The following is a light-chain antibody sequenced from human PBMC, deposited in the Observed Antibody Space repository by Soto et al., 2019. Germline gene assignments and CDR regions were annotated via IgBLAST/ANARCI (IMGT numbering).Light chain of an antibody. J-gene: IGKJ1*01. CDR1: QSINNW. CDR3: QQYSSDST. Sequence: DIRMTQSPSALSASVGDRVTITGRASQSINNWLAWYQQKPGKAPKLLIYRASSLENGVPSRFSGRGSGTEFIFTITSLQPDDFATYYCQQYSSDSTFGQGTKVEIK. V-gene: IGKV1-5*03. CDR2: RAS.